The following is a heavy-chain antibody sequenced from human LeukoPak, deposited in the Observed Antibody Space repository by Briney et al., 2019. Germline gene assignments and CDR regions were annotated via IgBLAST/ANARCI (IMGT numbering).Heavy chain of an antibody. V-gene: IGHV3-30-3*01. D-gene: IGHD3-22*01. CDR3: AREPNGEDSSGYPDY. Sequence: GGSLRLSCAASGFTFSSYAMHWVRQAPGKGLEWVAGISYDGSNKYYAGSVKGRFTISRDNSKNTLYLQMNSLRAEDTAVYYCAREPNGEDSSGYPDYWGQGTLVTVSS. CDR2: ISYDGSNK. CDR1: GFTFSSYA. J-gene: IGHJ4*02.